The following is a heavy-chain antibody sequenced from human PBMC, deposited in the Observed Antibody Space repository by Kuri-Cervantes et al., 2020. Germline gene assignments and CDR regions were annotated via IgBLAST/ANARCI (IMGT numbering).Heavy chain of an antibody. CDR2: ITGGGGGT. CDR3: ANQNSQWLGMDAFDI. Sequence: GESLKISCAASRFTLSTYALSWVRQPPGKGLGWVSIITGGGGGTYYADSVKGRFTISRDNAKNSLYLQMNSLRAEDTAVYYCANQNSQWLGMDAFDIWGQGTMVTVSS. D-gene: IGHD6-19*01. J-gene: IGHJ3*02. CDR1: RFTLSTYA. V-gene: IGHV3-23*01.